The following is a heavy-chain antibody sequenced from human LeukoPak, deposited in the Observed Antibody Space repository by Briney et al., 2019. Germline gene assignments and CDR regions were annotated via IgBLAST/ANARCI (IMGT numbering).Heavy chain of an antibody. CDR2: IYYSGNT. CDR3: ARDVFVASDAFDI. J-gene: IGHJ3*02. V-gene: IGHV4-59*12. CDR1: GGSITSYY. D-gene: IGHD5-12*01. Sequence: SETLSLTCTVSGGSITSYYWSWIRQSPGKGLEWIGYIYYSGNTNYNPSLKSRVTISADTSKNQFSLKLRSVTAADTAMYFCARDVFVASDAFDIWGHGTMVSVSS.